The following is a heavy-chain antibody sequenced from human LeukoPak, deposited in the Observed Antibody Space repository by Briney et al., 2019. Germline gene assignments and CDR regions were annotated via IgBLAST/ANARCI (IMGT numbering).Heavy chain of an antibody. Sequence: SETLSLTCTVSGGSISSYYWSWIRQPAGKGLEWIGRIYTSGSTNCNPSLKSRVTMSVDTSKNQFSLKLSSVTAAGTAVYYCARVRPTSSGWYYFDYWGQGTLVTVSS. CDR2: IYTSGST. V-gene: IGHV4-4*07. J-gene: IGHJ4*02. D-gene: IGHD6-19*01. CDR1: GGSISSYY. CDR3: ARVRPTSSGWYYFDY.